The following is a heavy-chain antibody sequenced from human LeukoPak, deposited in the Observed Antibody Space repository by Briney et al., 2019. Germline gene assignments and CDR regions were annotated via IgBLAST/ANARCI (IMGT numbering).Heavy chain of an antibody. CDR1: GGSISSSSYY. CDR3: ARHGNWGVSN. Sequence: PSETLSLTCTVSGGSISSSSYYWGWIRQPPGKGLEWIGSIYYSGSTYYNPSLKSRVTISVDTSKNQFSLKLSSVTAADTAEYYCARHGNWGVSNWGQGTLVTVSS. V-gene: IGHV4-39*01. D-gene: IGHD7-27*01. CDR2: IYYSGST. J-gene: IGHJ4*02.